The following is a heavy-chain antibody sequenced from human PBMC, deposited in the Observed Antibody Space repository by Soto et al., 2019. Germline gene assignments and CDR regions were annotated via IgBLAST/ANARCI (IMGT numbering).Heavy chain of an antibody. CDR3: ARAGEVGATGGAYYYYGMDV. V-gene: IGHV3-48*04. D-gene: IGHD1-26*01. J-gene: IGHJ6*02. CDR1: GFTFSSYA. CDR2: ISSSGSTI. Sequence: PGGSLRLSCAASGFTFSSYAMSWVRQAPGKGLEWVSYISSSGSTIYYADSVKGRFTISRDNAKNSLYLQMNSLRAEDTAVYYCARAGEVGATGGAYYYYGMDVWGQGTTVTVSS.